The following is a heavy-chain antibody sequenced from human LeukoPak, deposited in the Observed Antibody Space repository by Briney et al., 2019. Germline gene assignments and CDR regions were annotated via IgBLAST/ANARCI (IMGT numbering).Heavy chain of an antibody. CDR2: IFPTGST. CDR3: ARMAGRTVDH. J-gene: IGHJ4*02. V-gene: IGHV4-30-2*01. D-gene: IGHD5-24*01. CDR1: GVSDSTVGYS. Sequence: SQTLSLTCTVSGVSDSTVGYSWAWIRQAPQKGLEWIGYIFPTGSTSHNPSLKSRLTISLERSNNQFSLSLNSVSAADTAVYYCARMAGRTVDHWGQGTLVTVTS.